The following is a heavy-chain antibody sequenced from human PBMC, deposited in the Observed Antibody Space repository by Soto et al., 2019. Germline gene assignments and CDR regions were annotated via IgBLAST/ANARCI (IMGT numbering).Heavy chain of an antibody. Sequence: ASVQVSCMGCGCTFTGYYIHWVRQPPGQGPEWMGEVSPQTGATKYAHKHPGRVNMTRDTSITTVYMELSNLSPDDTAVYYCCRGRRGDFVIFSWGQGTLVTVSS. CDR3: CRGRRGDFVIFS. D-gene: IGHD3-3*02. J-gene: IGHJ5*02. V-gene: IGHV1-2*02. CDR2: VSPQTGAT. CDR1: GCTFTGYY.